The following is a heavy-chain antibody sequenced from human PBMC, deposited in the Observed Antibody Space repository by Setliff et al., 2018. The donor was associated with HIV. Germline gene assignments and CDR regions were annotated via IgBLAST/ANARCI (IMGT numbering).Heavy chain of an antibody. CDR2: IIPILGVA. D-gene: IGHD3-3*01. Sequence: ASVKVSCKASRRTFNSHTINWVRQAPGQGLDWMGRIIPILGVANYAHRFQGKVTITADKSTSTAYMELTSLRFDDTAMYYCVRGVQSPPHYSYYYMDVWGEGTMVTV. CDR3: VRGVQSPPHYSYYYMDV. CDR1: RRTFNSHT. V-gene: IGHV1-69*02. J-gene: IGHJ6*03.